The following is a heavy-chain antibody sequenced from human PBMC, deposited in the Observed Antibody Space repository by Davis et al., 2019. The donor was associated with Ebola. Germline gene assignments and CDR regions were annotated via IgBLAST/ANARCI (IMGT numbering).Heavy chain of an antibody. V-gene: IGHV4-59*12. CDR3: ARGRGNGYSGYRRAFDY. Sequence: MPSETLSLTCTVSGGSISSYYWSWIRQTPGKGLEWIGYIYYSGSTNYNPSLKSRVTISIDTSKSQFSLNLSSVTAADTAVYYCARGRGNGYSGYRRAFDYWGQGTLVTVSS. CDR2: IYYSGST. CDR1: GGSISSYY. J-gene: IGHJ4*02. D-gene: IGHD5-12*01.